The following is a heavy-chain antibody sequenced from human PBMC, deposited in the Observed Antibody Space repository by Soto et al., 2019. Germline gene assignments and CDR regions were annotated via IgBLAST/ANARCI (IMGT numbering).Heavy chain of an antibody. D-gene: IGHD3-9*01. CDR3: AGEGDYDILSGYSQAGAFDF. J-gene: IGHJ3*01. CDR1: GGTFSSYT. Sequence: QVQLVQSGAEVKKPGSSVKVSCKASGGTFSSYTISWVRQAPGQGLEWMGRIIPILGIANYAQKFQGRVTMTADTSTSAAYMELSSLSSEDTAVYDCAGEGDYDILSGYSQAGAFDFWGPGTMVTVSS. CDR2: IIPILGIA. V-gene: IGHV1-69*08.